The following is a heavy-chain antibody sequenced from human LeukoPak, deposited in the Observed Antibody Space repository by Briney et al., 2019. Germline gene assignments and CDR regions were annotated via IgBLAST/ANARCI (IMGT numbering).Heavy chain of an antibody. Sequence: SETLSLTCTVSGGSISSHYWSWIRQPPGKGLEWIGHIYYSGSINYNPSLKSRVTISLDTSKNQFSLKLSSVTAADTAVYYCARHIQLCFFDHWGQGTLVTVSS. D-gene: IGHD5-18*01. J-gene: IGHJ4*02. CDR2: IYYSGSI. CDR3: ARHIQLCFFDH. V-gene: IGHV4-59*11. CDR1: GGSISSHY.